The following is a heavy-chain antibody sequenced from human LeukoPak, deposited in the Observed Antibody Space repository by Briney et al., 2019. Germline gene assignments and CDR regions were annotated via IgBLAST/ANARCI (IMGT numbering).Heavy chain of an antibody. CDR2: IFTSGST. D-gene: IGHD1-14*01. Sequence: SEPLSLTCTVSGGSINGFYWSWIRQPAGKGLEWIGRIFTSGSTAYNPSLQSRLTMSIDMSKNQFSLRLTSVTAADTAVYYCARRSPITLGGDAYDIWGQGTLVTVSS. CDR3: ARRSPITLGGDAYDI. V-gene: IGHV4-4*07. J-gene: IGHJ3*02. CDR1: GGSINGFY.